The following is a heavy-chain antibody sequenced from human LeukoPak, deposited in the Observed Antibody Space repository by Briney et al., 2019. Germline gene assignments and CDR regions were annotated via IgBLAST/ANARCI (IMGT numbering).Heavy chain of an antibody. CDR2: IKQDGSQK. CDR3: ATPPGASAFN. Sequence: QSGGSLRLSCAASGLTFSNYWMSWVRQAPGKGLEWVANIKQDGSQKYYVDSVKGRFTISRDNAKNSLYLQMNSLRAEDTALYYCATPPGASAFNWGQGTLVTVSS. V-gene: IGHV3-7*01. D-gene: IGHD2-2*01. J-gene: IGHJ4*02. CDR1: GLTFSNYW.